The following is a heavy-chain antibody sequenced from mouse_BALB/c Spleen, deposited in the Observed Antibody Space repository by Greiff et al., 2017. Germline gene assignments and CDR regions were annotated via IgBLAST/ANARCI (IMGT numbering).Heavy chain of an antibody. V-gene: IGHV2-5-1*01. CDR3: AKMDRYDEAMDY. J-gene: IGHJ4*01. Sequence: QVQLKESGPSLVQPSQSLSITCTASGFSLTSYGVHWVRQSPGKGLEWLGVIWSGGSTDYNAAFMSRLSITKDNSKSHVFFKMNSLQADDTAIYYCAKMDRYDEAMDYWGQGTSVTVSS. D-gene: IGHD2-14*01. CDR2: IWSGGST. CDR1: GFSLTSYG.